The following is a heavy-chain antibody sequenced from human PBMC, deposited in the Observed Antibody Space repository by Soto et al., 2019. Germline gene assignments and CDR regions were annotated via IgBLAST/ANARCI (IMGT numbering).Heavy chain of an antibody. Sequence: QVQLVQSGAEVKKPGSSVKVSCKASGGTFSSYTISWVRQAPGQGLEWMGRIIPILGIANYAQKFQGRVTMTADKSTSTAYMELSSLRSEDTAVYYCATLGVTTPGVPDYWGQGTLVTVSS. CDR3: ATLGVTTPGVPDY. J-gene: IGHJ4*02. D-gene: IGHD4-17*01. CDR2: IIPILGIA. V-gene: IGHV1-69*02. CDR1: GGTFSSYT.